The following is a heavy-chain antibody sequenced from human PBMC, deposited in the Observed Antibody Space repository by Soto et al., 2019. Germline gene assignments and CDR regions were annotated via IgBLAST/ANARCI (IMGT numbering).Heavy chain of an antibody. V-gene: IGHV3-23*01. CDR3: AFPSGSTVTLYYYYMDV. J-gene: IGHJ6*03. D-gene: IGHD5-12*01. CDR2: ISGSGGST. CDR1: GFTFSSYA. Sequence: GGSLRLSCAASGFTFSSYAMSWVRQAPGKGLEWVSAISGSGGSTYYADSVKGRFTISRDNSKNTLYLQMNSLRAEDTAVYYCAFPSGSTVTLYYYYMDVWGKGTTVTVSS.